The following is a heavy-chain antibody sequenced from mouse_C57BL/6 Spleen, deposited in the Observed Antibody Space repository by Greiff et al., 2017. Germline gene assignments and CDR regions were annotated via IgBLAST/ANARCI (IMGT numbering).Heavy chain of an antibody. CDR1: GYTFTDYY. CDR3: ARAYDGRSYRYYFEY. J-gene: IGHJ2*01. CDR2: INPNNGGT. V-gene: IGHV1-26*01. Sequence: VQLQQSGPELVKPGASVKISCKASGYTFTDYYMNWVKQSHGKSLEWIGDINPNNGGTSYNQKFKGKATLTVVKSSSTAYMELRSMTAEDSAVYYCARAYDGRSYRYYFEYWGQGTTLTVSS. D-gene: IGHD1-1*01.